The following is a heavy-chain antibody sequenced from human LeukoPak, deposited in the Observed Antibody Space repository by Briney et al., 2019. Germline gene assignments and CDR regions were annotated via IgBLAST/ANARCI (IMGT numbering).Heavy chain of an antibody. J-gene: IGHJ4*02. D-gene: IGHD3-10*01. CDR2: INHSGST. V-gene: IGHV4-34*01. CDR1: GGSFSGYY. CDR3: ARVLLLFGELIDY. Sequence: KPSETLSLTCAVYGGSFSGYYWSWIRQPPEKGLEWIGEINHSGSTNYNPSLKSRVTISVDTSKNQFSLKLSSVTAADTAVYYCARVLLLFGELIDYWGQGTLVTVSS.